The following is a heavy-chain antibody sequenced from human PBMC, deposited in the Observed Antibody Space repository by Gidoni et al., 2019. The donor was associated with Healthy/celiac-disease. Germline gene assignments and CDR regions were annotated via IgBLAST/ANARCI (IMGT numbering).Heavy chain of an antibody. V-gene: IGHV4-31*03. J-gene: IGHJ4*02. CDR1: GGSISRGSYH. CDR2: IYYSGST. Sequence: QVQLQESGPGLVKPSQTLSLPYTVSGGSISRGSYHWSWIRQYQGKGLEWIGYIYYSGSTYYNPSLNSRVTISVDTSKNQFSLKLSSVTAADTAVYYCAREPLADLNYSGSGSYYVYYWGQGTLVTVSS. CDR3: AREPLADLNYSGSGSYYVYY. D-gene: IGHD3-10*01.